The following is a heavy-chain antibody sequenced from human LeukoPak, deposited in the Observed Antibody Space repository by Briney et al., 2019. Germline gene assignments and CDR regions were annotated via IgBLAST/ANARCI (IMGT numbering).Heavy chain of an antibody. D-gene: IGHD4-17*01. Sequence: GGSLRLSCAASGFTFSDYYMSWIRQAPGKGLEWVSYISSSGSTIHYADSVKGRFTISRDNAKNSLYLQMNSLRAEDTAVYYCARHDYGDYPDAGYYYYGMDVWGQGTTVTVSS. CDR3: ARHDYGDYPDAGYYYYGMDV. CDR2: ISSSGSTI. CDR1: GFTFSDYY. V-gene: IGHV3-11*01. J-gene: IGHJ6*02.